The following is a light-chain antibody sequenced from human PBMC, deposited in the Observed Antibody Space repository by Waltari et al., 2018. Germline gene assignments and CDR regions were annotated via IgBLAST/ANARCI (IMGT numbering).Light chain of an antibody. CDR2: EAS. CDR1: QSISKW. CDR3: QQYNSYSLLT. J-gene: IGKJ4*01. V-gene: IGKV1-5*03. Sequence: CRAIQSISKWWAWYQQKPGKAPKLLIYEASTLQSGVPSRFSGTGSGTDFTLTISSLQPDDFATYYCQQYNSYSLLTFGGGTKVEIK.